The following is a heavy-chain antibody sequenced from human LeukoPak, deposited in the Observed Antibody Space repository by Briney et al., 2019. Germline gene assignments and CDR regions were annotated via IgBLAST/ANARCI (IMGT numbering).Heavy chain of an antibody. CDR2: IYYSGST. CDR3: ASRLARVRGVIITSKGFGY. J-gene: IGHJ4*02. CDR1: GGSISSSSYY. V-gene: IGHV4-39*01. Sequence: SETLSLTCTVSGGSISSSSYYWGWIRQPPGKGLEWIGSIYYSGSTYYNPSLKGRVTISIDTSKNQFSLKLSSVTAADTAVYYCASRLARVRGVIITSKGFGYWGQGTLVTVSS. D-gene: IGHD3-10*01.